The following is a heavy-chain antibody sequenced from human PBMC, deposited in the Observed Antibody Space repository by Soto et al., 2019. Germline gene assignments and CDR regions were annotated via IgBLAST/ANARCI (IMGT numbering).Heavy chain of an antibody. CDR2: INPNSGGT. D-gene: IGHD2-15*01. V-gene: IGHV1-2*04. J-gene: IGHJ6*03. CDR1: GYTFTGYY. Sequence: ASVKVSCKASGYTFTGYYMHWVRQAPGQGLEWMGWINPNSGGTNYAQKFQGWVTMTRDTSISTAYMELSRLRSDDTAVYYCARDSRGYCSGGSCGTYYYMDVWGKGTTVTVSS. CDR3: ARDSRGYCSGGSCGTYYYMDV.